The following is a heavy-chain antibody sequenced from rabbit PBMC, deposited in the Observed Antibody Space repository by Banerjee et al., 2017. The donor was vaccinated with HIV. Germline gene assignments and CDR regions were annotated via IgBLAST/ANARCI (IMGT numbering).Heavy chain of an antibody. V-gene: IGHV1S40*01. CDR1: GFSFSSNYY. CDR2: VDAGSTSRT. CDR3: AREDYAGYGFFNL. J-gene: IGHJ4*01. D-gene: IGHD7-1*01. Sequence: QSLEESGGDLVKPGASLTLTCTASGFSFSSNYYMCWVRQAPGKGLEWIACVDAGSTSRTYYATWAKGRFILSKTSSTTVTLQMTSLTAADTATYFCAREDYAGYGFFNLWGLGTLVTVS.